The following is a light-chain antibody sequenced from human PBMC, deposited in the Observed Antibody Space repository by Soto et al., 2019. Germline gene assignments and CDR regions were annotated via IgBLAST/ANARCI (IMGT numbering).Light chain of an antibody. CDR2: GAS. J-gene: IGKJ1*01. CDR1: QSVSSSY. Sequence: EMVWTQSPGPLSLSPGERATLSCRASQSVSSSYLAWYQQKPGQAPRPLIYGASSGAIGIPNRFSGSGAGTDCTLTISRLEPEDFAVYYRRKYGSSAWTGGQGTKVEFK. V-gene: IGKV3-20*01. CDR3: RKYGSSAWT.